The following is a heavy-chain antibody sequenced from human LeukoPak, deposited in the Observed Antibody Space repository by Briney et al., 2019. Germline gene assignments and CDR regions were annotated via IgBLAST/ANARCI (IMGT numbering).Heavy chain of an antibody. Sequence: GGSLRLSCAASGFTFSSYAMHWVRQAPGKGLEWVAVISYDGSNKYYADSVKGRFTISRDNSKNTLYLQMNSLRAEDTAVYYCARDQDGGYAYWGQGTLVTVSS. J-gene: IGHJ4*02. CDR1: GFTFSSYA. CDR2: ISYDGSNK. V-gene: IGHV3-30-3*01. D-gene: IGHD5-12*01. CDR3: ARDQDGGYAY.